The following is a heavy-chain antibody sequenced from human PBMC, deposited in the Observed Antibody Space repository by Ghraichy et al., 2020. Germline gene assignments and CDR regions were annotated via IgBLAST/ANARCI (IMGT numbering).Heavy chain of an antibody. CDR3: AREGVREMATIRRSY. CDR2: IYSGGSA. J-gene: IGHJ4*02. V-gene: IGHV3-66*01. CDR1: GFTVSSNY. D-gene: IGHD5-24*01. Sequence: GGSLRLSCAASGFTVSSNYMSWVRQAPGKGLEWVSVIYSGGSAYYADSVKGRFTISRDNSKNTLYLQMNSLRAEDTAVYYCAREGVREMATIRRSYWGQGTLVTVSS.